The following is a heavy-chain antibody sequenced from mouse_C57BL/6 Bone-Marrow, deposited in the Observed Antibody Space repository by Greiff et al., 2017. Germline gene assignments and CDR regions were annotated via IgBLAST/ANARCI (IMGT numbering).Heavy chain of an antibody. Sequence: DVQLVESGGDLVKPGGSLKLSCAASGFTFSSYGMSWVRQTPDKRLEWVATISRGGSYTYYPDSVKGRFTITRDNAKNTLYLQMSSLKSEDSAMYYCARQGGGYAMDYWGQGTSVTVSS. CDR3: ARQGGGYAMDY. CDR2: ISRGGSYT. J-gene: IGHJ4*01. CDR1: GFTFSSYG. V-gene: IGHV5-6*01.